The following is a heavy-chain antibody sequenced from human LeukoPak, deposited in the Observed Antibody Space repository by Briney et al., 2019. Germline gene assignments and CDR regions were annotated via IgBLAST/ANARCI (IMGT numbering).Heavy chain of an antibody. Sequence: GGSLRLSCGASGFTFSTYGMTWVRQAPGKGLDWVSGMSDSGTNTYYADSVKGRFTISRDNSKNTLYLQMNSLRAEDTAVYYCAKGGAVSSKSITMVRGTRRYYYYMDVWGKGTTVTISS. CDR2: MSDSGTNT. CDR3: AKGGAVSSKSITMVRGTRRYYYYMDV. V-gene: IGHV3-23*01. CDR1: GFTFSTYG. D-gene: IGHD3-10*01. J-gene: IGHJ6*03.